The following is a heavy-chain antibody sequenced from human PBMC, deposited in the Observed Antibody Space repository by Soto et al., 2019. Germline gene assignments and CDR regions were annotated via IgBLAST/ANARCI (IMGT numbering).Heavy chain of an antibody. CDR1: GFTFEDYD. D-gene: IGHD6-6*01. V-gene: IGHV3-9*01. J-gene: IGHJ3*02. CDR3: AKDSIRRSFSRSSTRARDAFDI. Sequence: EVHLVESGGGLVQPGGSLRLSCAVSGFTFEDYDMHWVRQAPGKGLEWVSCISWDSRSVDYADSVKGRFTISRDNAENSLRLQMTSLRAEDTAVYYFAKDSIRRSFSRSSTRARDAFDIWGQGTMVTVSS. CDR2: ISWDSRSV.